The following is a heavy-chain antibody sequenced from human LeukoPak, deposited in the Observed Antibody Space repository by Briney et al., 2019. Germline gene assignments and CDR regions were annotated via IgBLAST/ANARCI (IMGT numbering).Heavy chain of an antibody. D-gene: IGHD5-18*01. CDR2: IYYSGST. Sequence: SETLSLTCAVSGYSISSGYYWGWIRQPPGKGLEWIGSIYYSGSTYYNPSLKSRVTISVDTSKNQFSLKLSSVTAADTAVYYCARDTAILYYFDYWGQGTLVTVSS. V-gene: IGHV4-38-2*02. CDR3: ARDTAILYYFDY. J-gene: IGHJ4*02. CDR1: GYSISSGYY.